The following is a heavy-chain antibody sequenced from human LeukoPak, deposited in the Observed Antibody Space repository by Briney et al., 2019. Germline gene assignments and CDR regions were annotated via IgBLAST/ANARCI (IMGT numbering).Heavy chain of an antibody. J-gene: IGHJ4*02. CDR2: INSDGSST. Sequence: PGGSLRLSCAASGFTFSSYWMHWVRQAPGKGLVWVSRINSDGSSTSYADSVKGRFTITRDNAKNTLYLQMNSLRAEDTAVYYCARGGIVEATTGDYWGQGTLVTVSS. CDR1: GFTFSSYW. V-gene: IGHV3-74*01. CDR3: ARGGIVEATTGDY. D-gene: IGHD1-26*01.